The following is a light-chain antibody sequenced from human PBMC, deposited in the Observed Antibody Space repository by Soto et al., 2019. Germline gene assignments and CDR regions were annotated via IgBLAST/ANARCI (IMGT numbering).Light chain of an antibody. CDR2: VAS. V-gene: IGKV1-12*01. CDR3: QQANSSPWT. J-gene: IGKJ1*01. CDR1: QGINSW. Sequence: DIQMTQSPSSVSASVGYRFTMTCRASQGINSWLAWYQQKPGKAPKLLIYVASSLQSGVPSRFRGSGSGTDFTLTISSLQPEDFETYYCQQANSSPWTFGQGTKVDIK.